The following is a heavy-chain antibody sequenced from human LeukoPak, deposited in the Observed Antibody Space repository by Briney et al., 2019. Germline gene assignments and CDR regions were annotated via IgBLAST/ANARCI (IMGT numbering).Heavy chain of an antibody. CDR2: ISGDGGST. Sequence: GGSLRLSCAASGFVFSTYWMTWVRQAPGKGLEWVSLISGDGGSTYYADSVKGRFTISRDNSKNSLYLQMNSLRTEDTALYYCAKDILTLWFGELSDGMDVWGQGTTVTVSS. CDR3: AKDILTLWFGELSDGMDV. V-gene: IGHV3-43*02. J-gene: IGHJ6*02. CDR1: GFVFSTYW. D-gene: IGHD3-10*01.